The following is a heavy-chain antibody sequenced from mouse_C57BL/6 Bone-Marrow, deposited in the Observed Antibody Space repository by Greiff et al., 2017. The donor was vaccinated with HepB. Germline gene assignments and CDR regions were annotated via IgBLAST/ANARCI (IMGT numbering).Heavy chain of an antibody. V-gene: IGHV14-4*01. J-gene: IGHJ2*01. D-gene: IGHD3-2*02. Sequence: VQLQQSGAELVRPGASVKLSCTASGFTIKDDYMHWVKQRPEQGLEWIGWIDPENGDTEYASKFQGKATITADTASNTAYLQLSSLTSEDTAVYYCTTCLRQRRSHFDYWGQGTTLTVSS. CDR2: IDPENGDT. CDR1: GFTIKDDY. CDR3: TTCLRQRRSHFDY.